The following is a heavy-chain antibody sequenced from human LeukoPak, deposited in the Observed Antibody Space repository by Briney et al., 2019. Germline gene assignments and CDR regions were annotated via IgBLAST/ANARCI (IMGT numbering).Heavy chain of an antibody. CDR2: IRHDGSNK. CDR1: GFMFSSSG. D-gene: IGHD6-13*01. V-gene: IGHV3-30*02. J-gene: IGHJ4*02. Sequence: PGGSLRLSCAASGFMFSSSGMHWVRQARGKGLEWVALIRHDGSNKYYADSVKGRFTISRDNSKNTVSLQMNSLRPEDTAVYYCAKRGYTSSWNFDSWGQGTLVTVSS. CDR3: AKRGYTSSWNFDS.